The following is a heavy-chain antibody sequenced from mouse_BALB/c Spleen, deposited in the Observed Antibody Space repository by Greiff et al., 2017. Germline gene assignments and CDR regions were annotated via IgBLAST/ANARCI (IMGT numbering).Heavy chain of an antibody. V-gene: IGHV5-6-5*01. Sequence: VQLKESGGGLVKPGGSLKLSCAASGFTFSSYAMSWVRQTPEKRLEWVASISSGSNTYYPDSVKGRFTISRDNARNILYLQMSSVRSEDTAMYYCARGRDYDSDFDYWGQGTTLTVSS. D-gene: IGHD2-4*01. CDR1: GFTFSSYA. CDR3: ARGRDYDSDFDY. CDR2: ISSGSNT. J-gene: IGHJ2*01.